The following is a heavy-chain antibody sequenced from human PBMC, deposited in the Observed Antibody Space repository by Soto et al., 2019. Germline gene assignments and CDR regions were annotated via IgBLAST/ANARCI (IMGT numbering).Heavy chain of an antibody. CDR1: GFTFRNYA. V-gene: IGHV3-30-3*01. J-gene: IGHJ6*02. Sequence: VQLVESGGGVVQPGGSLRLSCAASGFTFRNYAMHWVRQAPGKGLECLAVIAYDGSNAFYRDSVKGRFTISRDNSKNTRYMHMNSLRSEDTGVYYWARGDREDILVVVGARPGEYGIDIWGQGTTVTVSS. CDR3: ARGDREDILVVVGARPGEYGIDI. D-gene: IGHD2-15*01. CDR2: IAYDGSNA.